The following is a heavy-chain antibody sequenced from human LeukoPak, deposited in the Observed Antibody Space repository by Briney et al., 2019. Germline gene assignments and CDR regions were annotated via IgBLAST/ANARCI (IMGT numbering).Heavy chain of an antibody. Sequence: GGSLRLSCAVSGFAFSGYGMSWVRRAPGKGLEWISGISGRGDSTYYVDSVKGRFTFSRDNSKNTLYLQMNSLRAEDTAVYYCAKGSSDSRPYYFDYWGQGTLVTVSS. CDR3: AKGSSDSRPYYFDY. J-gene: IGHJ4*02. CDR1: GFAFSGYG. CDR2: ISGRGDST. D-gene: IGHD3-22*01. V-gene: IGHV3-23*01.